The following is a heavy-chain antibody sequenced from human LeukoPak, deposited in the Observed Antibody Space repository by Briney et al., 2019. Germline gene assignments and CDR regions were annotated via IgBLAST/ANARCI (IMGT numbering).Heavy chain of an antibody. Sequence: GESLQIACQGSGYSFTSYWFGWVRQRPGKGLEWMGIVYPGDSDAVYSPSFQGQGTISADKAISTAYWQWSSLTVSDTAMYYCARLPLVRGVIPWFDPWGQGTLVTVSS. J-gene: IGHJ5*02. CDR2: VYPGDSDA. D-gene: IGHD3-10*01. CDR3: ARLPLVRGVIPWFDP. V-gene: IGHV5-51*01. CDR1: GYSFTSYW.